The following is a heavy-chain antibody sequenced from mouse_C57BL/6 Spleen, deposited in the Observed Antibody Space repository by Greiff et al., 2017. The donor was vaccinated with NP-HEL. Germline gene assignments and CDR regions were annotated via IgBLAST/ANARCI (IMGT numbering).Heavy chain of an antibody. CDR1: GFSLTSYG. CDR3: ARHGGTYDGYCEGFGV. D-gene: IGHD2-3*01. V-gene: IGHV2-6-1*01. Sequence: QVQLKEPGPGLVAPSQSLSITCTVSGFSLTSYGVHWVRQPPGQGLEWLVVIWSDGSTTYYSALKSSLSTSTVHSNSQVFLKMNRLQTDDTAMYYCARHGGTYDGYCEGFGVWGTGTTVTVAS. CDR2: IWSDGST. J-gene: IGHJ1*03.